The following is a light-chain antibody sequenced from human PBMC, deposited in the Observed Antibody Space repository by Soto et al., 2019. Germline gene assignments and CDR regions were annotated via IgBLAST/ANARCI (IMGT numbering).Light chain of an antibody. CDR3: QQYGNSPCT. J-gene: IGKJ3*01. CDR1: QTVNNNY. CDR2: GAS. Sequence: EIVMTQSPGTLSLSPGERATLSCRASQTVNNNYLTWYQQTPGQAPTLLIYGASSRATGVPDKFSASGSGTDFTLTISRLQPEDFAVYYCQQYGNSPCTFGHGTKVDIK. V-gene: IGKV3-20*01.